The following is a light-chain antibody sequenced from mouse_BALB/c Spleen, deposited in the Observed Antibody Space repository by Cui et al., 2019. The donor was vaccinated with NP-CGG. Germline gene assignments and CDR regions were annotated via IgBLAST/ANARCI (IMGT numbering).Light chain of an antibody. J-gene: IGLJ1*01. Sequence: QAVVPQEPALTTSPGETVTLTCRSSTGAITTNNYANGVQEKPDHLFTGLIGGTNNRAPGVPARFSGSLIGDKAALTITGAQTEDEAIYFCALWYSNHWVFGGGTKLTVL. CDR3: ALWYSNHWV. CDR1: TGAITTNNY. CDR2: GTN. V-gene: IGLV1*01.